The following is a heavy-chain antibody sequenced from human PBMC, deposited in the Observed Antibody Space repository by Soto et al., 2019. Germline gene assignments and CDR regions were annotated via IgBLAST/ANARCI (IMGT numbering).Heavy chain of an antibody. CDR1: GGSISSGGYY. CDR2: IYYSGST. J-gene: IGHJ4*02. Sequence: SETLSLTCTVSGGSISSGGYYWSWIRQHPGKGLEWIGYIYYSGSTYYNPSLKSRVTISVDTSKNQFSLKLSSVTAADTAVYYCARDAEGSGSSYWGQGTLVTVSS. D-gene: IGHD6-25*01. CDR3: ARDAEGSGSSY. V-gene: IGHV4-31*03.